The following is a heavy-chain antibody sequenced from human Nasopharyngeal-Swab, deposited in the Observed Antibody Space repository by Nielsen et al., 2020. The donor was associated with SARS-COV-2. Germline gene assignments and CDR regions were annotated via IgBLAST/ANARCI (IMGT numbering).Heavy chain of an antibody. D-gene: IGHD1-26*01. J-gene: IGHJ4*02. Sequence: WIRQPPGKGLEWVAAIKQDGSEKYYVGSVEGRFTSSRDNAKNSVCLQTSSLGAEDTAVYFCARGTVGIPGFDYWGQGILVTVSS. CDR2: IKQDGSEK. V-gene: IGHV3-7*03. CDR3: ARGTVGIPGFDY.